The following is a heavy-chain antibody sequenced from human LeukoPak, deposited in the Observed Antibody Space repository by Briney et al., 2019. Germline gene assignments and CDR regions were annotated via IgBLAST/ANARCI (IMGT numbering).Heavy chain of an antibody. V-gene: IGHV4-39*01. D-gene: IGHD2-21*02. CDR1: GVSISSSNYY. CDR3: AKSDGYGLIDY. Sequence: SETLSLTCTVSGVSISSSNYYWGWIRQPPGKGLEWIGNIHSSGSTYFNSSLKSRVTISIDTSKNQVSLKMSSVTAADTAVYYCAKSDGYGLIDYWGQGTLVTVSS. CDR2: IHSSGST. J-gene: IGHJ4*01.